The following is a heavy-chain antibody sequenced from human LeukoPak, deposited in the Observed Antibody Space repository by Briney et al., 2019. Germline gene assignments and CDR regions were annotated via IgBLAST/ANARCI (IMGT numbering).Heavy chain of an antibody. Sequence: GGSLRLSCAASGFTFSSYWMSWVRQAPGKGLEWVANIRQDGSEKYYVDSVKGRFTISRDNAKNSLYLQMNSLRAEDTAVYYCAKDKGYYGSGTPGDAFDIWGQGTMVTVSS. CDR2: IRQDGSEK. D-gene: IGHD3-10*01. J-gene: IGHJ3*02. CDR1: GFTFSSYW. CDR3: AKDKGYYGSGTPGDAFDI. V-gene: IGHV3-7*01.